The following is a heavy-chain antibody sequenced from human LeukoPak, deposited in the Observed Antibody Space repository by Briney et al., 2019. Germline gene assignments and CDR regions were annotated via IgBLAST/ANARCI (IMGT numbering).Heavy chain of an antibody. CDR3: VRSRSGSLSD. J-gene: IGHJ4*02. CDR1: GFTLSSNW. Sequence: GGSLRLSCAAPGFTLSSNWMHWVRQAPGKGLVWVSRINPDGSTTTYADSVKGRFTISRDNARKMLFLQMNSLRAEDTAVYYCVRSRSGSLSDWGQGTLVTVSS. D-gene: IGHD1-26*01. V-gene: IGHV3-74*01. CDR2: INPDGSTT.